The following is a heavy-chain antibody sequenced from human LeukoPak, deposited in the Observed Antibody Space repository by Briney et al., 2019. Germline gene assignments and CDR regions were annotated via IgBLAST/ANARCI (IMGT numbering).Heavy chain of an antibody. D-gene: IGHD6-13*01. Sequence: GGSLRLSCAASGFTFSSYSMNWVRQAPGKGLEWVSSISSSSSYIYYADSVKGRFTTSRDNAKNSLYLQMNSLRAEDTAVYYCARSIAAAGRFDFWGQGTLVTVSS. CDR1: GFTFSSYS. CDR3: ARSIAAAGRFDF. CDR2: ISSSSSYI. J-gene: IGHJ4*02. V-gene: IGHV3-21*04.